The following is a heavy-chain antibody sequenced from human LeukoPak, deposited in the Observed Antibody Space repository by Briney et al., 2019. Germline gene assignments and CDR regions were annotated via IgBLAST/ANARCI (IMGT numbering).Heavy chain of an antibody. D-gene: IGHD3-22*01. CDR3: ARVSVDYYDSSGYYAYNWFDP. V-gene: IGHV4-4*07. J-gene: IGHJ5*02. Sequence: PSETLSLTSPVSGRSISSYYWSWIRQPDGKGLEWNGRIYTSGSTNSHPSLKSQVTISVDKPKNQFSLKLSSVTAADTAVYYCARVSVDYYDSSGYYAYNWFDPWGQGTLVTVSS. CDR1: GRSISSYY. CDR2: IYTSGST.